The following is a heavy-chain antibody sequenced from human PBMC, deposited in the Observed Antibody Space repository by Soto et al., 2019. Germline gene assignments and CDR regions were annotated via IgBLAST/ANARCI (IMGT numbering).Heavy chain of an antibody. CDR2: IYYSGST. J-gene: IGHJ4*02. V-gene: IGHV4-59*08. CDR3: ARYERPEWLADDFDY. Sequence: PAETLSLTCTVSGGSISSYYWSWIRQPPGKGLEWIGYIYYSGSTNYNPSLKSRVTISVDTSKNQFSLKLSSVTAEDTAVYYCARYERPEWLADDFDYWGQGTLVTVSS. D-gene: IGHD6-19*01. CDR1: GGSISSYY.